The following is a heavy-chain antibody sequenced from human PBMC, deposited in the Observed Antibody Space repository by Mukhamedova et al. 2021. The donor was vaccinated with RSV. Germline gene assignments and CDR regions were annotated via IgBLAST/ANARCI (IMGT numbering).Heavy chain of an antibody. CDR2: IYGDGTGT. Sequence: QWVRQAPGKGLMWVSRIYGDGTGTSYADSVKGRFTISRDNAQNTVFLHMNSLRADDTAVYYCARGYSGLPRSTIDIWGQGTMVTVSS. D-gene: IGHD1-26*01. J-gene: IGHJ3*02. CDR3: ARGYSGLPRSTIDI. V-gene: IGHV3-74*01.